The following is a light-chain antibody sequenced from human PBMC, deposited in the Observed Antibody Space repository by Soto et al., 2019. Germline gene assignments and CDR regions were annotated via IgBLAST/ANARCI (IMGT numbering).Light chain of an antibody. CDR2: DVS. Sequence: QSALTQPRSVSGSPGQSVTISCTGTSSDVGGYNYVSWYQQHPGKAPKLMIYDVSKRPSGVPDRFSGSKSGNTASLTISGLQAEDEADYYCCSYAGRRWVFGGGTKLTVL. CDR3: CSYAGRRWV. CDR1: SSDVGGYNY. J-gene: IGLJ3*02. V-gene: IGLV2-11*01.